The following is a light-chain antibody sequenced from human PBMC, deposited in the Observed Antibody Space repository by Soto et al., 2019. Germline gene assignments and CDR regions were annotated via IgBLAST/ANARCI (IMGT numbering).Light chain of an antibody. J-gene: IGKJ4*01. CDR2: GAS. Sequence: IHMTHSPSSVSASVLYRVTRTCRASQDINSWLAWYQQKPGQPPNLLVHGASSLHSGVPSRFSGSGSGTDFALTINSLQPEDSATYYCQQANSFPLTFGGGTKVDIK. CDR3: QQANSFPLT. V-gene: IGKV1D-12*01. CDR1: QDINSW.